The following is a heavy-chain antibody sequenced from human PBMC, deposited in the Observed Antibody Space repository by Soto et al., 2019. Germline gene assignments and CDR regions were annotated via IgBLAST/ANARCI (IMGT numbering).Heavy chain of an antibody. V-gene: IGHV1-8*01. CDR2: MNPNSGNT. CDR3: ATAYNWNYQGAFDI. CDR1: GYTFTSYD. D-gene: IGHD1-7*01. Sequence: ASVKVSCKASGYTFTSYDINWVRQATGQGLEWMGRMNPNSGNTGYAQKFQGRVTMTRNTSISTAYMELSSLRSEDTAVYYCATAYNWNYQGAFDIWGQGTMVTVSS. J-gene: IGHJ3*02.